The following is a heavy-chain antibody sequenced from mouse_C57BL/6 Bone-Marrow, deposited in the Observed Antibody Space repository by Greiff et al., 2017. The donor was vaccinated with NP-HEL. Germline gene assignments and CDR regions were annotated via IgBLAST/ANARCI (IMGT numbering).Heavy chain of an antibody. J-gene: IGHJ2*01. CDR3: ARKRTFDY. CDR1: GYTFTSYW. CDR2: IHPNSGST. V-gene: IGHV1-64*01. Sequence: VKLQQPGAELVKPGASVKLSCKASGYTFTSYWMHWVKQRPGQGLEWIGMIHPNSGSTNYNERFKSKATLTVDKSSSTAYMQLSSLTSEDSAVYYCARKRTFDYWGQGTTLTVSS.